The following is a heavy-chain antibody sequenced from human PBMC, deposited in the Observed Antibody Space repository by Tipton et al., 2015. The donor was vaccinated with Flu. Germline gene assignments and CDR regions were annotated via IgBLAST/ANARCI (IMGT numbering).Heavy chain of an antibody. D-gene: IGHD5-24*01. Sequence: QLVQSGAEVKKPGSSVKVSCKASGDTFTNYAISWLRQAPGQGLEWMGRIIPTSATPIYARKFQGRVTLARNVSIRTAYMELSSLTSEDTAVYYCARGVQRSTMRNPYFYGMDVWGQGTTVTVSS. J-gene: IGHJ6*02. V-gene: IGHV1-69*18. CDR1: GDTFTNYA. CDR2: IIPTSATP. CDR3: ARGVQRSTMRNPYFYGMDV.